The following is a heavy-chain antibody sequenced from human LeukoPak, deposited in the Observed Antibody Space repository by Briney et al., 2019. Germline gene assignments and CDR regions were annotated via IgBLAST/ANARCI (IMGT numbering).Heavy chain of an antibody. CDR3: ARGEIKMLGYNDYYYAMDV. V-gene: IGHV3-33*01. CDR2: LWYDGDRK. CDR1: GFTSGSNA. D-gene: IGHD5-24*01. J-gene: IGHJ6*02. Sequence: QPGRSLTLSCAASGFTSGSNALHWVRQAPGKGLEWVALLWYDGDRKYCADSVKGRCTVSGDQSKNTVYLQLSSLRVEDTGVYYCARGEIKMLGYNDYYYAMDVWGQGTTVTVSS.